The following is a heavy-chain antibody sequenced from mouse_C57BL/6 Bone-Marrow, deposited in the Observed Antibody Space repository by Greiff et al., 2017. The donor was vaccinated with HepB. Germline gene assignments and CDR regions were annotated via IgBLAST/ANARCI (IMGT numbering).Heavy chain of an antibody. Sequence: EVQRVESGGGLVQPGGSMKLSCVASGFTFSNYWMNWVRQSPEKGLEWVAQIRLKSDNYATHYAESVKGRFTISRDDSKSSVYLQMNNLRAEDTGIYYCTWGKLQYAMDYWGQGTSVTVSS. J-gene: IGHJ4*01. V-gene: IGHV6-3*01. CDR2: IRLKSDNYAT. D-gene: IGHD2-1*01. CDR1: GFTFSNYW. CDR3: TWGKLQYAMDY.